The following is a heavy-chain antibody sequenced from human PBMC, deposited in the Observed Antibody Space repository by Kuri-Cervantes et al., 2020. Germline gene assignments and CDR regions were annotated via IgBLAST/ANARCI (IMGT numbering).Heavy chain of an antibody. J-gene: IGHJ2*01. CDR1: GGTFSSYA. V-gene: IGHV1-69*13. CDR2: IIPIFGTA. D-gene: IGHD3-10*01. Sequence: SVKVSCKASGGTFSSYAISWVRQAPGQGLEWMGGIIPIFGTANYAQKFQGRVTITADESTSTAYMELSSLRSEDTAVYYRARDYGSEQRRYFDLWGRGTLVTVSS. CDR3: ARDYGSEQRRYFDL.